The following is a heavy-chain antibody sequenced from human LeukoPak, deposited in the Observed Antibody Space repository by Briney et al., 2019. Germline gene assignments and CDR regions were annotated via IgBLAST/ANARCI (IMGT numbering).Heavy chain of an antibody. CDR2: ITSSGSHI. CDR3: VRSFDY. J-gene: IGHJ4*02. Sequence: GGSLRLSCAASGFTFSTYTMNWVRQAPGKGLEWVASITSSGSHIYYADSLEGRFTVSRDNAKNTLYLQMNSLRAEDTAVYYCVRSFDYWGQGTLVTVSS. D-gene: IGHD2-15*01. CDR1: GFTFSTYT. V-gene: IGHV3-21*01.